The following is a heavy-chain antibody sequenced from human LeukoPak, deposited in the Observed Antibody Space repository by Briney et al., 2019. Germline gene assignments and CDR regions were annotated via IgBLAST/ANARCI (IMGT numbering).Heavy chain of an antibody. CDR1: GGSISSSNW. D-gene: IGHD3-9*01. V-gene: IGHV4-4*02. Sequence: SETLSLTCTVSGGSISSSNWWSWVRQPPGKGLEWIGEIYHSGSTNYNPSLKSRVTILEDKSKNQFSLKMSSVTAADTAVYYCARDFVPLDVLRYFDWLSYFDYWGQGTLVTVSS. CDR2: IYHSGST. J-gene: IGHJ4*02. CDR3: ARDFVPLDVLRYFDWLSYFDY.